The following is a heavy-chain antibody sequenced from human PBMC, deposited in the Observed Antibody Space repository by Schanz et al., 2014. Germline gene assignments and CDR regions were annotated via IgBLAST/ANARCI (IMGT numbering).Heavy chain of an antibody. CDR2: IKHDGSVK. V-gene: IGHV3-7*02. Sequence: EVPLVESGGGVVQPGRSLRLSCAASGFTFSSDWMSWVRQAPGKGLEWVANIKHDGSVKDYVDSVEGRFTISRDNAKRSLFLQMNSLRVEDTAVYFCVSQTGSPNYWGQGTLVTVSS. CDR3: VSQTGSPNY. D-gene: IGHD6-13*01. J-gene: IGHJ4*02. CDR1: GFTFSSDW.